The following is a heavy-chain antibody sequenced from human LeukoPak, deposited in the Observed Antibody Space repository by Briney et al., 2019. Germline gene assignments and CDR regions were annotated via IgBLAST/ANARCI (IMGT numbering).Heavy chain of an antibody. Sequence: ASVKVSCKASGYIFTSYTMHWVRQAPGQRLEWMGWINTGNGNTKYSQEFQGRVTMTRDMSTSTVYMELSSLRSEDTAVYYCARDRGYYDSSGSGFFDLWGRGTLVTVSS. J-gene: IGHJ2*01. CDR2: INTGNGNT. D-gene: IGHD3-22*01. CDR3: ARDRGYYDSSGSGFFDL. V-gene: IGHV1-3*03. CDR1: GYIFTSYT.